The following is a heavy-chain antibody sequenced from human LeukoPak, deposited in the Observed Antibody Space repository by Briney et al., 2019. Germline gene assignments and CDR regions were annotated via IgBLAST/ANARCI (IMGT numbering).Heavy chain of an antibody. D-gene: IGHD4-23*01. CDR2: ISGSGIST. CDR3: AKDALGGNNIDFDY. V-gene: IGHV3-23*01. CDR1: GFTFSSYA. J-gene: IGHJ4*02. Sequence: GGSLRLSCVGSGFTFSSYALAWVRQAPGKGLEWVSSISGSGISTYYADSVKGRFTISRDNSKNTLYLQMSSLRAEDTAVYYCAKDALGGNNIDFDYWGQGTLVTVSS.